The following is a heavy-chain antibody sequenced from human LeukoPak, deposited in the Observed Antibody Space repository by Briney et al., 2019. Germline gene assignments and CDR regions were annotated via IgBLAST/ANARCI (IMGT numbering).Heavy chain of an antibody. V-gene: IGHV1-2*02. CDR3: ARVGHCSSTSCYYYRPGYYFDY. Sequence: ASVKVSCKASGYTFTGYYMHWVRQAPGQGLEWMGWINPNSGGTNYAQKFQGRVTMTRDTSISTAYMELSSLRSEDTAVYYCARVGHCSSTSCYYYRPGYYFDYWGQGTLVTVSS. CDR2: INPNSGGT. CDR1: GYTFTGYY. J-gene: IGHJ4*02. D-gene: IGHD2-2*01.